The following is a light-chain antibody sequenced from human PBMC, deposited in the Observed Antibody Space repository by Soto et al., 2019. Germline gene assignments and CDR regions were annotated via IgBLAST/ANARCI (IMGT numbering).Light chain of an antibody. J-gene: IGLJ2*01. Sequence: QSVLTQPASVSGSPGQSITISCTGSSSDVGGYDWVSWYQHVPGEAPKLVISEVSDWPSGVSSRFSGSKSGNTASLTISGLQPEDEGFYYCASYATSTAVLFGGGTKLTVL. V-gene: IGLV2-14*01. CDR3: ASYATSTAVL. CDR2: EVS. CDR1: SSDVGGYDW.